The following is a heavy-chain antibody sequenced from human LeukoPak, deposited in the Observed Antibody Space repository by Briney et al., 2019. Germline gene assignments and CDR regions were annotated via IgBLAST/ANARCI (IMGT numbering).Heavy chain of an antibody. D-gene: IGHD1-26*01. CDR1: GFTFSSYW. V-gene: IGHV3-7*01. J-gene: IGHJ3*02. CDR3: ARESWELYAFDI. CDR2: IKQDGSEK. Sequence: GGSLRLSCAASGFTFSSYWMSWVRQAPGKGLEWVANIKQDGSEKYYVDSVKGRFTISRDNSKNTLYLQMNSLRAEDTAVYYCARESWELYAFDIWGQGTMVTVSS.